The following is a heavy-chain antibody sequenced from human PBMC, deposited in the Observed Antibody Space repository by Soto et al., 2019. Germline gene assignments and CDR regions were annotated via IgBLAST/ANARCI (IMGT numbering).Heavy chain of an antibody. J-gene: IGHJ4*02. CDR3: SRVGYYDSSGYSDY. D-gene: IGHD3-22*01. CDR2: IIPILGIA. V-gene: IGHV1-69*02. CDR1: VGTFSSYT. Sequence: QVQLVQSGAEVKKPGSSVKVSCKASVGTFSSYTISWVRQAPGQGLEWMGRIIPILGIANYAQKFQGRVTITADKSTNTAYIELSSIRSEDTAVEYCSRVGYYDSSGYSDYWGQGTLVTVSS.